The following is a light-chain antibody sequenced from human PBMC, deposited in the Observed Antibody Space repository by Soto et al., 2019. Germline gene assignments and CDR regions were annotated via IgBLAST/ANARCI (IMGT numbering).Light chain of an antibody. Sequence: DIQMTQSPSSLSASVGDRITITCRASQGIRHYVAWYQQKPGKAPKLLIHAASTLQSGGPSRFSGSGSGTDFTLTLSSLQPEDVATYYCQNYTSAPLTFGQGTKLEIK. CDR3: QNYTSAPLT. J-gene: IGKJ2*01. CDR2: AAS. CDR1: QGIRHY. V-gene: IGKV1-27*01.